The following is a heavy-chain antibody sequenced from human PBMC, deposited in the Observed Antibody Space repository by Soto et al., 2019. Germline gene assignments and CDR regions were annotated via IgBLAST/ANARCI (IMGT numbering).Heavy chain of an antibody. J-gene: IGHJ4*02. V-gene: IGHV3-73*02. Sequence: VQLVESGGGLVQPGGSLKLSCAASGFTFSGSAMHWVRQASGKGLEWVGRIRSKANSYATAYAASVKGRFTISRDDSKNTAYLQMNSLKTEDTAVYYCTSHGHYDSRERVDYWGQGTLVTVSS. D-gene: IGHD3-22*01. CDR2: IRSKANSYAT. CDR1: GFTFSGSA. CDR3: TSHGHYDSRERVDY.